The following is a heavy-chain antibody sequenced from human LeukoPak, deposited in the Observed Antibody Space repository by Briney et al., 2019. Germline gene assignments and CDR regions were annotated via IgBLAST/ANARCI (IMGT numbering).Heavy chain of an antibody. CDR1: GFTFSSYA. J-gene: IGHJ5*02. D-gene: IGHD2-8*02. CDR2: ISGSGGST. V-gene: IGHV3-23*01. CDR3: ARVLTGSWDWFDP. Sequence: GGSLRLSCAASGFTFSSYAMSWVRQAPGKGLEWVSAISGSGGSTYYADSVKGRFTISRDNSKNTLYLQMSSLRAEDTAVYYCARVLTGSWDWFDPWGQGTLVTVSS.